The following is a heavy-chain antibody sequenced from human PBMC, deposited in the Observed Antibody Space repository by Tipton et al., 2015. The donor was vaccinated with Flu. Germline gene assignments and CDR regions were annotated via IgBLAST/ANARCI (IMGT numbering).Heavy chain of an antibody. CDR1: GYSISSGYY. J-gene: IGHJ3*02. V-gene: IGHV4-38-2*01. Sequence: GLVKPSETLSLTCAVSGYSISSGYYWGWIRQPPGKGLEWIGGIYHSGSTYYNPSLKSRVTISVDTSKNHFSLKLNSVTAADTAVYYCARTNAFDIWGPGTLVTVSS. CDR3: ARTNAFDI. CDR2: IYHSGST.